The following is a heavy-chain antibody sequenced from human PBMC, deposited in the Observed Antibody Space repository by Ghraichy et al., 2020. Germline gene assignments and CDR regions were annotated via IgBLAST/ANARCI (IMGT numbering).Heavy chain of an antibody. CDR2: IYDSGSI. D-gene: IGHD3-16*01. V-gene: IGHV4-30-4*01. J-gene: IGHJ5*02. CDR1: GGSISSGDYY. CDR3: ARGGEDGAPTENWFDP. Sequence: SLNISCTVSGGSISSGDYYWSWIRQPPGKGLEWIGYIYDSGSIHYNPSLKSRVTISVDTSKNQFSLKLNSVTAADTAVYYCARGGEDGAPTENWFDPWGQGTLVTVSS.